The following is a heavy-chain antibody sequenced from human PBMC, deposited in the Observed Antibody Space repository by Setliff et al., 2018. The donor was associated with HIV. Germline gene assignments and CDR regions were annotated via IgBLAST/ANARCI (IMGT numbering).Heavy chain of an antibody. J-gene: IGHJ6*04. CDR3: ARQGPLWFGEPPGV. V-gene: IGHV4-61*01. CDR2: AFYSGTT. CDR1: GGSVNSDSYY. Sequence: PSETLSLTCTVSGGSVNSDSYYWTWIRQPPGKGLEWIGYAFYSGTTNYNPSLKSRVTISVDTSKNQFSLELTSVTAADTAVYYCARQGPLWFGEPPGVWGKGTTVTVSS. D-gene: IGHD3-10*01.